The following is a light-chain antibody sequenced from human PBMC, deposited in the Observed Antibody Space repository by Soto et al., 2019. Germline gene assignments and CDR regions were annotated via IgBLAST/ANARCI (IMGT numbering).Light chain of an antibody. J-gene: IGKJ4*01. Sequence: EIVMTQSPATLSVSPGERATLSCRASQSVSILLAWYQQKPGQAPRLLIYDASNRATGIPARFSGSGSGTDFTLTISSLEPEDFAVYYCQQRRTWPLTFGGGTKVDIK. CDR1: QSVSIL. V-gene: IGKV3-11*01. CDR2: DAS. CDR3: QQRRTWPLT.